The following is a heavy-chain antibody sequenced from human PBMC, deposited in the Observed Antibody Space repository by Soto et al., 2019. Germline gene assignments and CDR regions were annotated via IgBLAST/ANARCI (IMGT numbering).Heavy chain of an antibody. J-gene: IGHJ4*01. CDR1: GNSFTTHW. V-gene: IGHV5-51*01. D-gene: IGHD2-2*01. Sequence: GESLKISCQHSGNSFTTHWIGWVRQMPGKGMEWMGNIYPYDSDTRYSPSFQGQVTISANTSITTAYLQWSGLRASDTAMYFCARHLVGSTRGNFDYWGQGTLVTVSS. CDR2: IYPYDSDT. CDR3: ARHLVGSTRGNFDY.